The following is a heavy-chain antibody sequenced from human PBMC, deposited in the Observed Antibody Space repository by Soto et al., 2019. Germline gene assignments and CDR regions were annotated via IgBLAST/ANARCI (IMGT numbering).Heavy chain of an antibody. Sequence: SETLSLTCTVSGGSISSGDYYWSWIRQPPGKGLEWIGYIYYSGSTYYNPSLKSRVTISVDTSKNQFSLKLSSVTAADTAVYYCARDRRYNWNPGWFDPWGQGTMVTVS. D-gene: IGHD1-20*01. CDR2: IYYSGST. V-gene: IGHV4-30-4*01. CDR1: GGSISSGDYY. J-gene: IGHJ5*02. CDR3: ARDRRYNWNPGWFDP.